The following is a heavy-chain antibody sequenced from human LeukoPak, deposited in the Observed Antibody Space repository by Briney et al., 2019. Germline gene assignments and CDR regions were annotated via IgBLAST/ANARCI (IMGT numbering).Heavy chain of an antibody. D-gene: IGHD3-22*01. CDR2: IYHSGST. CDR3: ARDPAFVYDSSEDAFDI. CDR1: GGSISSGGYY. V-gene: IGHV4-30-2*01. Sequence: PSETLSLTCTVSGGSISSGGYYWSWIRQPPGKGLEWIGYIYHSGSTYYNPSLKSRVTISVDRSKNQFSLKLSSVTAADTAVYYCARDPAFVYDSSEDAFDIWGQGTMVTVSS. J-gene: IGHJ3*02.